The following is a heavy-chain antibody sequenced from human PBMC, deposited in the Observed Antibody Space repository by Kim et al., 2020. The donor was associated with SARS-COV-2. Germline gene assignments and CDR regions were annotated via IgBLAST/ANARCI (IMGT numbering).Heavy chain of an antibody. J-gene: IGHJ4*02. V-gene: IGHV3-49*03. CDR1: GFTFGDYA. D-gene: IGHD3-10*01. Sequence: GGSLRLSCTASGFTFGDYAMSWFRQTPGKGLEWLAFIRSKTYGGTTEYAASVKGRFTISRDESKSVAYLQMNGLQTEDTAVYYCASVYGSGTFFDYWGQGTLVTVSS. CDR2: IRSKTYGGTT. CDR3: ASVYGSGTFFDY.